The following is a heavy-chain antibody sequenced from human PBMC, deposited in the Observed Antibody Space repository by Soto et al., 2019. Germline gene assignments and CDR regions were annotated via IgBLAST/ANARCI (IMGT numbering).Heavy chain of an antibody. D-gene: IGHD1-26*01. V-gene: IGHV3-7*01. Sequence: QLVDSGGGLVQPGGSLRLSCAASGFTLSRSWMSWVRQAPGKGLEWVANIWQDGSQKHYVGSVKGRFTISRDNAKNSLYLQMNSLRAEDTAVYFCARGSTSFDSWGQGTLVTVSS. CDR2: IWQDGSQK. CDR1: GFTLSRSW. J-gene: IGHJ4*02. CDR3: ARGSTSFDS.